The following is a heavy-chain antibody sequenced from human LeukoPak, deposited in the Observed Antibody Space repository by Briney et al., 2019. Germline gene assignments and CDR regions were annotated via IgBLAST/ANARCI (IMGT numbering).Heavy chain of an antibody. Sequence: GGSLRLPCGVPGFTFNSYSMIWVRQASGRGLEWVVSIIGRGSDMLCAGSLKRRHTISRDNSENSLYLQMNSLRVEDTAVYYCAKVQSDIVGAMFFAFDVWGQRTMISVSS. D-gene: IGHD1-26*01. CDR3: AKVQSDIVGAMFFAFDV. V-gene: IGHV3-21*04. CDR1: GFTFNSYS. CDR2: IIGRGSDM. J-gene: IGHJ3*01.